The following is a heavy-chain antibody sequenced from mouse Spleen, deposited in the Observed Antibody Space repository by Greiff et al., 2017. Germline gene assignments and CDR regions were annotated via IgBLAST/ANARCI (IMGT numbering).Heavy chain of an antibody. J-gene: IGHJ4*01. Sequence: VQLQQSGPGLVQPSQSLSITCTVSGFSLTSYGVHWVRQSPGKGLEWLGVIWRGGSTDYNAAFMSRLSITKDNSKSQVFFKMNSLQADDTAIYYCAKNYGKGRNAMDYWGQGTSVTVSS. CDR1: GFSLTSYG. D-gene: IGHD2-1*01. CDR2: IWRGGST. CDR3: AKNYGKGRNAMDY. V-gene: IGHV2-5*01.